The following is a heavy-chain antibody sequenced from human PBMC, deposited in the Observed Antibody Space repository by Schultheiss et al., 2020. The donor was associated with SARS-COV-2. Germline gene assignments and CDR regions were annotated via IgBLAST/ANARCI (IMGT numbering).Heavy chain of an antibody. V-gene: IGHV3-33*01. J-gene: IGHJ6*02. CDR1: GFMFSSYG. CDR3: AREKAADDYGMDV. CDR2: IWYDGSNK. D-gene: IGHD6-13*01. Sequence: GGSLRLSCAGTGFMFSSYGMHWVRQAPGKGLEWVALIWYDGSNKYYADSVKGRFTISRDNSYNTVYLQINSLRADDTAVYYCAREKAADDYGMDVWGQGATVTVSS.